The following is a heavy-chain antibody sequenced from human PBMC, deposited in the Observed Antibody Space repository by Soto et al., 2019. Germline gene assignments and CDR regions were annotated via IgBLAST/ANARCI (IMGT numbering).Heavy chain of an antibody. J-gene: IGHJ4*02. V-gene: IGHV3-30*04. Sequence: GGSLRLSCAASGFTFSSYAMHWVRQAPGKGLEWVAVISYDGSNKYYADSVKGRFTISRDNSKNTLYPQMNSLRAEDTAVYYCARDKPPTTFDDILTGYFDYWGQGTLVTVSS. D-gene: IGHD3-9*01. CDR3: ARDKPPTTFDDILTGYFDY. CDR1: GFTFSSYA. CDR2: ISYDGSNK.